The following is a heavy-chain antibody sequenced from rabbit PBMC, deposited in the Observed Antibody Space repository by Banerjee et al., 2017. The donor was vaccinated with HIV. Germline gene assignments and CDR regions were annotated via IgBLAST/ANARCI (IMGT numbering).Heavy chain of an antibody. CDR1: GFSFSSTDY. CDR3: ARGPDYAGDGFDL. J-gene: IGHJ4*01. Sequence: QEQLEESGGDLVKPEGSLTLTCTASGFSFSSTDYMCWVRQAPGKGLEWIACIAGGSSGSTYDASWVNGRFTISRHNAQNTLYLQLNSLTAADTATYFCARGPDYAGDGFDLWGPGTLVTVS. V-gene: IGHV1S45*01. D-gene: IGHD4-2*01. CDR2: IAGGSSGST.